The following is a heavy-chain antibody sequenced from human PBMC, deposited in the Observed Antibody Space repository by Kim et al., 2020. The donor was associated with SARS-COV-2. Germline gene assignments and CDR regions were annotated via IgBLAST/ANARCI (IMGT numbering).Heavy chain of an antibody. CDR2: ISYDGSNK. J-gene: IGHJ2*01. CDR3: AKNSETTYYDFWSGSWYFDL. Sequence: GGSLRLSCAASGFTFSSYGMHWVRQAPGKGLEWVAVISYDGSNKYYADSVKGRFTISRDNSKNTLYLQMNSLRAEDTAVYYCAKNSETTYYDFWSGSWYFDLWGRGTLVTVSS. CDR1: GFTFSSYG. V-gene: IGHV3-30*18. D-gene: IGHD3-3*01.